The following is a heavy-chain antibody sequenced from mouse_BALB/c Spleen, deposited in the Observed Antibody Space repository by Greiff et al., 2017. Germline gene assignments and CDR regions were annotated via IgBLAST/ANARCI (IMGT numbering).Heavy chain of an antibody. CDR3: ARERGVDYDYGHYYAMDY. D-gene: IGHD2-4*01. Sequence: ESGPGLVKPSQSLSLTCSVTGYSITSGYYWNWIRQFPGNKLEWMGYISYDGSNNYNPSLKNRISITRDTSKNQFFLKLNSVTTEDTATYYCARERGVDYDYGHYYAMDYWGQGTSVTVSS. CDR2: ISYDGSN. V-gene: IGHV3-6*02. J-gene: IGHJ4*01. CDR1: GYSITSGYY.